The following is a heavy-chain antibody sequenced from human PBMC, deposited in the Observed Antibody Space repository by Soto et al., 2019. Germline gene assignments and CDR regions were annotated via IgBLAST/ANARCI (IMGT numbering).Heavy chain of an antibody. D-gene: IGHD3-10*01. Sequence: SETLSLTCAVYGGSFSGYYWSWIRQPPGKGLEWIGEINHSGSTNYSPSLKSRVTISIDTSKNQFSLRLSSVTAADTAVYYCAVPAMTGEYYFNHWGQGALVTVSS. CDR2: INHSGST. CDR3: AVPAMTGEYYFNH. J-gene: IGHJ4*02. V-gene: IGHV4-34*01. CDR1: GGSFSGYY.